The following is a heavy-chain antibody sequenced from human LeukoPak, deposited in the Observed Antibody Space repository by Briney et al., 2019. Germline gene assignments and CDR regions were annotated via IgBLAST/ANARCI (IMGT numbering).Heavy chain of an antibody. J-gene: IGHJ3*02. CDR3: ARDPSFVLLWFGELSSPDAFDI. V-gene: IGHV1-18*04. CDR1: GYTFTSYG. Sequence: ASVKVSCKASGYTFTSYGISWVRQAPGQGLEWMGWISAYNGNTNYAQKLQGRATMTTDTSTSTAYMELRSLRSDDTAVYYCARDPSFVLLWFGELSSPDAFDIWAKGQWSPSLQ. D-gene: IGHD3-10*01. CDR2: ISAYNGNT.